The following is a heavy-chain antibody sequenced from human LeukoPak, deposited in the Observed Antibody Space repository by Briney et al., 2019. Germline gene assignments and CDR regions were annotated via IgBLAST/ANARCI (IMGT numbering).Heavy chain of an antibody. CDR3: ARDRGFWSGYYINWFDP. J-gene: IGHJ5*02. D-gene: IGHD3-3*01. Sequence: SVKVSCKASGYTFTSNYIHWVRQAPGQGLEWMGGIIPIFGTANYAQKFQGRVTITADESTSTAYMGLSSLRSEDTAVYYCARDRGFWSGYYINWFDPWGQGTLVTVSS. CDR2: IIPIFGTA. CDR1: GYTFTSNY. V-gene: IGHV1-69*13.